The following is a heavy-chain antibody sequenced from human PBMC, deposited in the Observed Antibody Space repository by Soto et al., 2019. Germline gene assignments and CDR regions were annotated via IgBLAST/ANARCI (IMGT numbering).Heavy chain of an antibody. CDR2: IDWDDGK. D-gene: IGHD6-19*01. J-gene: IGHJ4*02. CDR1: GISLSTSVIL. V-gene: IGHV2-70*04. Sequence: SGPTLVTPTQTLTLTFTLSGISLSTSVILVNCIRHPPGKALEWLARIDWDDGKFYSTSLQNRLTISKDTSKNQVVLTMTNMDLVDTATYYCARMRYSSGWSYYFDYWGQGTLVTAPQ. CDR3: ARMRYSSGWSYYFDY.